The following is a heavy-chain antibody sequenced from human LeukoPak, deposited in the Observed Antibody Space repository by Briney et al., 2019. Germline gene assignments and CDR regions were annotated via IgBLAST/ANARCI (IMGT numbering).Heavy chain of an antibody. CDR3: AMSYTSTWFGSWFIN. Sequence: PSETLSLTCTVSGGSISSSSYYWGWIRQAPGKGLDWVSAISVSAGSTYYADSVKGRFTISRDNSKNTLSLQMHSLRPDDTAVYYCAMSYTSTWFGSWFINWGQGTLVTVSS. CDR2: ISVSAGST. CDR1: GGSISSSSYY. D-gene: IGHD6-13*01. J-gene: IGHJ4*02. V-gene: IGHV3-23*01.